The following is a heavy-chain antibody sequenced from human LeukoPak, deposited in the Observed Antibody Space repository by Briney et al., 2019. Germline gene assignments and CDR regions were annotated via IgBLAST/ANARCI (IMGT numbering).Heavy chain of an antibody. V-gene: IGHV1-18*04. J-gene: IGHJ6*04. CDR3: ARGGRAGITIIWHYYYGMDV. CDR2: ISAYNGNT. Sequence: ASVKVSCKASGYTFTSYGISWVRQAPGQGLEWMGWISAYNGNTDYAQKLQGRVTMTTDTSTSTAYMELRGLRSDDTAVYYCARGGRAGITIIWHYYYGMDVWGKGTTVTVSS. CDR1: GYTFTSYG. D-gene: IGHD3-9*01.